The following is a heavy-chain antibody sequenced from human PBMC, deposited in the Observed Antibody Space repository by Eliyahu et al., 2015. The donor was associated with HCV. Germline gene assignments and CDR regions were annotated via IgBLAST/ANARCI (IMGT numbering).Heavy chain of an antibody. CDR1: GFXFVDYA. D-gene: IGHD1-26*01. V-gene: IGHV3-9*01. CDR2: ISWNSGSI. Sequence: EVQLVESGGGLVQPGRSLRLSCAASGFXFVDYAMHWVRQAPGKGLEWVSGISWNSGSIGYADSVKGRFTISRDNAKNSLYLQMNSLRAEDTALYYCAKDRRELLGYFDYWGQGTLVTVSS. J-gene: IGHJ4*02. CDR3: AKDRRELLGYFDY.